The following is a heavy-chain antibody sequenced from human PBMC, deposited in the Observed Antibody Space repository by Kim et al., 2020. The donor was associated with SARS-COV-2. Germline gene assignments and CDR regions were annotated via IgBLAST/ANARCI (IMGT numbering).Heavy chain of an antibody. J-gene: IGHJ6*02. CDR1: GGSIRSADYS. CDR2: ISYNGRT. V-gene: IGHV4-30-2*01. Sequence: SETLSLTCAVSGGSIRSADYSWGWIRQPPGKGLEWIGHISYNGRTDYNPSLKSRLTISLDKSKNRFSLNLMFVTAADTAIYYCAIGRVWHGLDVWGQGT. CDR3: AIGRVWHGLDV.